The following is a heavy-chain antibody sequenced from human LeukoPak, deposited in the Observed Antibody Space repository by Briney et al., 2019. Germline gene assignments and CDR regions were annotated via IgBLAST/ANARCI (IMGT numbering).Heavy chain of an antibody. Sequence: SETLSLTCAVYGGSFSGYYWSWIRQPPGKGLEWIGEINHSGSTNYNPSLKSRVTISVDTSKNQFSLKLSSVTAADTAVYYCARAGSGYSYLNWFDPWGQGTLVTVSS. J-gene: IGHJ5*02. CDR2: INHSGST. V-gene: IGHV4-34*01. CDR3: ARAGSGYSYLNWFDP. CDR1: GGSFSGYY. D-gene: IGHD5-18*01.